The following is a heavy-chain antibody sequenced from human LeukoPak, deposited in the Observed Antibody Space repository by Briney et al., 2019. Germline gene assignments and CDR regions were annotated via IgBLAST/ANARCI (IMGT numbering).Heavy chain of an antibody. Sequence: SETLSLTCAVPGGSINGYYWSWIRQPPGKGLEWIGYISYSGSTDYNPSLKSRVTISIDTSRNQFSLKLSSVTAADTAVYYCARGQRGFPYWGQGTLVTVSS. CDR1: GGSINGYY. D-gene: IGHD5-12*01. CDR2: ISYSGST. V-gene: IGHV4-59*01. J-gene: IGHJ4*02. CDR3: ARGQRGFPY.